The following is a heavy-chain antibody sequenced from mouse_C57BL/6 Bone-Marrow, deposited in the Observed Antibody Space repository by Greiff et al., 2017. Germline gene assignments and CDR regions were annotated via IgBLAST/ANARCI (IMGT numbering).Heavy chain of an antibody. CDR1: GFTFSDYY. D-gene: IGHD1-1*01. J-gene: IGHJ1*03. CDR2: ISNGGGST. V-gene: IGHV5-12*01. Sequence: EVKVEESGGGLVQPGGSLKLSCAASGFTFSDYYMYWVRQTPEKRLEWVAYISNGGGSTYYPDTVKGRFTISRDNAKNTLYLQMTSLQSEDTAIYYCARAPPYYGSSYWYFDVWGTGTTVTVSS. CDR3: ARAPPYYGSSYWYFDV.